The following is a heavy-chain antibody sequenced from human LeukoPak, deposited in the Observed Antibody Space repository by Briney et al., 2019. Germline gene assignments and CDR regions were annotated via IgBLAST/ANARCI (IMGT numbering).Heavy chain of an antibody. Sequence: GGSLRLSCAASGFTFSSYGMSWVRQAPGKGLEWVSAISGSGGSTYYADSVKGRFTISRDNSKNTLYLQMNSLRAEDTAVYYCAKGNYDILTGVHLDYWGQGTLVTVSS. CDR3: AKGNYDILTGVHLDY. V-gene: IGHV3-23*01. J-gene: IGHJ4*02. CDR2: ISGSGGST. CDR1: GFTFSSYG. D-gene: IGHD3-9*01.